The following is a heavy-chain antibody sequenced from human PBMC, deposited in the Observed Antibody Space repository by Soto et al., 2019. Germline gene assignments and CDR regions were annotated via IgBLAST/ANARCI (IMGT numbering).Heavy chain of an antibody. CDR1: GFTFTTYG. Sequence: QGQLVESGGGVVQPGRSLRLSCAASGFTFTTYGMHWVRQAPGKGLEWVAFMSFDGRYEYYADSVKGRFTISRDNSKNTLDLQMNSLRTEDTAVYYCAGIGGSGTYPNWCDPWGQGTLVTVSS. CDR3: AGIGGSGTYPNWCDP. D-gene: IGHD3-10*01. CDR2: MSFDGRYE. V-gene: IGHV3-33*01. J-gene: IGHJ5*02.